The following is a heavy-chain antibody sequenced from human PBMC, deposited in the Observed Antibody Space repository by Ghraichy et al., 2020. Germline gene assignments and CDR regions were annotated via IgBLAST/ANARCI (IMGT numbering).Heavy chain of an antibody. CDR3: ARADYSSSPTAGFDY. CDR1: GFTFSSYS. V-gene: IGHV3-21*01. D-gene: IGHD6-6*01. CDR2: ISSSSSYI. Sequence: GGSLRLSCAASGFTFSSYSMNWVRQAPGKGLEWVSSISSSSSYIYYADSVKGRFTISRDNAKNSLYLQMNSLRAEDTAVYYCARADYSSSPTAGFDYWGQGTLVTVSS. J-gene: IGHJ4*02.